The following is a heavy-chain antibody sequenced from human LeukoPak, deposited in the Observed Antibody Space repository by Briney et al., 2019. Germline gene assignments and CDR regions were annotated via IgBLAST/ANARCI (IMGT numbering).Heavy chain of an antibody. Sequence: PGGSLRLSCAASGFTFSSYGMHWVRQAPGKGLEWVAVIWYDGSNKYYADSVKGRFTISRDNSKNTLYLQMNSLRAEDTAVYYCAREDASSSWYHFDYWGQGTLVTVSS. CDR1: GFTFSSYG. V-gene: IGHV3-33*01. J-gene: IGHJ4*02. CDR2: IWYDGSNK. D-gene: IGHD6-13*01. CDR3: AREDASSSWYHFDY.